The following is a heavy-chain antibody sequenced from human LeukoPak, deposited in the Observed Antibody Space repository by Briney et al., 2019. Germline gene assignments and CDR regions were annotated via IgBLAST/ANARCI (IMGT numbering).Heavy chain of an antibody. CDR2: INHSGST. J-gene: IGHJ5*02. CDR1: GGSFSGYY. V-gene: IGHV4-34*01. D-gene: IGHD2-2*01. CDR3: ARHKPDVVAPAATNHNWFDP. Sequence: PSETLSLTCAVYGGSFSGYYWSWIRQPPGKGLEWIGEINHSGSTNYNPSLKSRVTISVDTSKNQFSLKLSSVTAADTAVYYCARHKPDVVAPAATNHNWFDPWGQGTLVTVSP.